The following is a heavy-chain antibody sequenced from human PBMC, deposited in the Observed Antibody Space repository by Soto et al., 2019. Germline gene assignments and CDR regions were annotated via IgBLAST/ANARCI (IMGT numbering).Heavy chain of an antibody. Sequence: ASVKVSCKASGYTFTGYYMHWVRQAPGQGLEWMGWINADSGNTKYAQKFQGRVTMTRDTSASTAYMELSSLRSEDTAVYYCARVLVRYYYMDVWGKGTTVTVSS. V-gene: IGHV1-3*01. CDR1: GYTFTGYY. D-gene: IGHD6-6*01. J-gene: IGHJ6*03. CDR2: INADSGNT. CDR3: ARVLVRYYYMDV.